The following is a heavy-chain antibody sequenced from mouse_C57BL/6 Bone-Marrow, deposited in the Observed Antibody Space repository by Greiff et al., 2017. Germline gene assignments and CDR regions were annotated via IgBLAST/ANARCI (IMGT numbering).Heavy chain of an antibody. CDR2: ISNLAYSI. Sequence: EVQRVESGGGLVQPGGSLKLSCAASGFTFSDYGMAWVRQAPRKGPEWVAFISNLAYSIYYADTVTGRFTISRENAKNTLCLEMSSLRSEDTAMYYCARLFMITTRRTFAYWGQGTLVTVSA. V-gene: IGHV5-15*01. CDR3: ARLFMITTRRTFAY. J-gene: IGHJ3*01. CDR1: GFTFSDYG. D-gene: IGHD2-4*01.